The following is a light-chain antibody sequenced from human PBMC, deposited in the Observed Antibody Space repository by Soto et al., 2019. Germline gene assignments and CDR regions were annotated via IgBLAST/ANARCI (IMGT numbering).Light chain of an antibody. V-gene: IGKV3D-15*01. Sequence: IVLTQSPGTLSVSPGERATLSCGASQSISSTYLAWCQQKPGQARRLLIYGASNRATGIPARFSGSRSGTAFTLTISSLQSQDLALYYCQQYNHWPPITFGPGTRLGL. J-gene: IGKJ5*01. CDR2: GAS. CDR3: QQYNHWPPIT. CDR1: QSISSTY.